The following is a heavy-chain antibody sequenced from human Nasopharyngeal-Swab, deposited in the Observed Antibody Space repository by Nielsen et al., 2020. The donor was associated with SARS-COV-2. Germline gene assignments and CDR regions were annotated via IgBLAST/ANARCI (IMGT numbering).Heavy chain of an antibody. CDR2: ISYDGSNK. V-gene: IGHV3-30-3*01. D-gene: IGHD3-16*01. CDR1: GFTFSSYA. J-gene: IGHJ6*03. CDR3: ARSFTYYYYMDV. Sequence: GGSLRLSCAASGFTFSSYAMHWVRQAPGKGLEWVAVISYDGSNKYYADSVKGRFTISRDNSKNTLYLQMNSLRAEDTAVYYCARSFTYYYYMDVWGKGTTVTVSS.